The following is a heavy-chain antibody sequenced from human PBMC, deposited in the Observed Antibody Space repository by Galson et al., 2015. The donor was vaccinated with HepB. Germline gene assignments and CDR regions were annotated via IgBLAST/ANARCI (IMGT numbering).Heavy chain of an antibody. V-gene: IGHV3-48*04. CDR1: GFTFSSYN. Sequence: SLRLSCAVSGFTFSSYNMNWVRQAPGKGLEWVSYISSSSSIIHYADSVKGRFAISRDNAKKSLFLQMNSLRAEDTAVYFCARDRGGSGSSLSTYYDMDVWGQGTTVTVSS. CDR3: ARDRGGSGSSLSTYYDMDV. D-gene: IGHD3-10*01. CDR2: ISSSSSII. J-gene: IGHJ6*02.